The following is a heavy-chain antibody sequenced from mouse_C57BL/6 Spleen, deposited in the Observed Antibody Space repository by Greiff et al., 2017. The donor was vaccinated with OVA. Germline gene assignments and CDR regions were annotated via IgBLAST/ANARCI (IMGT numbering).Heavy chain of an antibody. J-gene: IGHJ1*03. V-gene: IGHV1-80*01. CDR3: ARLGGNYAWYFDV. CDR2: IYPGDGDT. Sequence: QVQLKESGAELVKPGASVKISCKASGYAFSSYWMNWVKQRPGKGLEWIGQIYPGDGDTNYNGKFKGKATLTADKSSSTAYMQLSSLTSEYSAVYCCARLGGNYAWYFDVWGTGTTVTVSS. D-gene: IGHD2-1*01. CDR1: GYAFSSYW.